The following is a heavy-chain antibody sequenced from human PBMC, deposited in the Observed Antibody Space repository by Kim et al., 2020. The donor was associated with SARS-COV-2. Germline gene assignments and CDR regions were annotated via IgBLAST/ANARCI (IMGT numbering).Heavy chain of an antibody. CDR3: ARLSYYGMDV. V-gene: IGHV4-59*08. J-gene: IGHJ6*02. Sequence: STNYNPSLISRLTLSVDTSKNQCSLRLSSVTAAYAAMYYCARLSYYGMDVWGQGTTVTVSS. CDR2: ST.